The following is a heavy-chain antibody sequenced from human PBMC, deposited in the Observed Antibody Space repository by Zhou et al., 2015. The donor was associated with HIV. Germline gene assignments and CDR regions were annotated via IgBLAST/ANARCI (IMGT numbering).Heavy chain of an antibody. CDR1: GFTFSSYS. CDR2: ISSDGFTT. J-gene: IGHJ4*02. Sequence: EVQLVESGGGLIQPGGSLRLSCAASGFTFSSYSMNWVRQAPGKGLEWVSYISSDGFTTYYADFVKGRFLVSRDNAKNSMYLQMSSLRADDTAIYYCARNYFLDYDRQYFDQWGQGVRVIVSS. D-gene: IGHD3-22*01. CDR3: ARNYFLDYDRQYFDQ. V-gene: IGHV3-48*01.